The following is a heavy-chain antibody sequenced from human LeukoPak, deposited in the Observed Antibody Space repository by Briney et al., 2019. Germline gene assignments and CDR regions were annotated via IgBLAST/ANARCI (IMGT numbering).Heavy chain of an antibody. Sequence: GASVKVSCKASGGTFSSYAISWVRQAPGQGLEWMGWINPNSGGTNYAQKFQGRVTMTRDTSISTAYMELSRLRSDDTAVYYCARDPEGGAAAGTLSGTGWFDPWGQGTLVTVSS. V-gene: IGHV1-2*02. CDR2: INPNSGGT. D-gene: IGHD6-13*01. CDR1: GGTFSSYA. CDR3: ARDPEGGAAAGTLSGTGWFDP. J-gene: IGHJ5*02.